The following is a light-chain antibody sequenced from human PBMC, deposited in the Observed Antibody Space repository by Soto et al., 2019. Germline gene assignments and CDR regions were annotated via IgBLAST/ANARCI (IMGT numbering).Light chain of an antibody. CDR3: SSYTISTLV. V-gene: IGLV2-14*03. CDR2: DVT. CDR1: SSDINTYIY. J-gene: IGLJ1*01. Sequence: QSALTQPASVSGSPGQSITISCTGTSSDINTYIYISWYQQHPGKAPKLIIYDVTNRPPGVSNRFSGSKSGNTASLTISGLQAEDEADYYCSSYTISTLVFATGTKVNVL.